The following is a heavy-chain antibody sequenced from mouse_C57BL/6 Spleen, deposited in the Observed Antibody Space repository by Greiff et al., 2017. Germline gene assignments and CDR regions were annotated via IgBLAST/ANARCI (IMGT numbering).Heavy chain of an antibody. Sequence: VHVKQSGPELVKPGASVKIPCKASGYTFTDYNMDWVKQSHGKSLEWIGDINPNNGGTIYNQKFKGKATLTVDKSSSTAYMELRSLTSEDTAVYYCARSGYGYDYAFAYWGQGTLVTVSA. CDR3: ARSGYGYDYAFAY. CDR2: INPNNGGT. J-gene: IGHJ3*01. D-gene: IGHD2-4*01. CDR1: GYTFTDYN. V-gene: IGHV1-18*01.